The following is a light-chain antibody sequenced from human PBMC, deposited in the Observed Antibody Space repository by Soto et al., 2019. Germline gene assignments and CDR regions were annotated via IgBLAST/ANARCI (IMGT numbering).Light chain of an antibody. Sequence: QSALTQPASVSGSPGQSITISCTGTTSDIGGYDFVSWFQQHPGKAPSLMIYDVSNRPSGVSYRFSGSKSGSTASLTIAGLQDEDEADYYGSSYSSTTSYVFGPGTKLTVL. CDR1: TSDIGGYDF. CDR2: DVS. CDR3: SSYSSTTSYV. J-gene: IGLJ1*01. V-gene: IGLV2-14*01.